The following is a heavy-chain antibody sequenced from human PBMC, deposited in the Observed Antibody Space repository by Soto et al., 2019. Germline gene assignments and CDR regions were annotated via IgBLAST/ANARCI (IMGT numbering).Heavy chain of an antibody. J-gene: IGHJ5*02. CDR2: IWYDGSNK. CDR3: ARGHGVATTMGWFDP. D-gene: IGHD5-12*01. Sequence: QVRLVESGGGVVQPGRSLRLSCEASGFTFSSYGIYWVRQAPGKGLEWVAVIWYDGSNKYYADSVKGRFSISRDNSKNTLYLLMNSLRAEDTAVYYCARGHGVATTMGWFDPWGQGTLVTVSS. CDR1: GFTFSSYG. V-gene: IGHV3-33*01.